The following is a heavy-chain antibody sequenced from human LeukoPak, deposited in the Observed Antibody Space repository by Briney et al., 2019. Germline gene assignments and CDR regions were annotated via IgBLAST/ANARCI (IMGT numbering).Heavy chain of an antibody. J-gene: IGHJ4*02. V-gene: IGHV3-15*01. Sequence: PGGSLRLSCVASRFAFSQAWMSWVRQAPGKGLEWVGRIKSESDGGTTDYAAPVKGRFTISRDDSKSIAYLQMNSLKTEDTAVYYCTRPYYDSSGYYYVDDYWGQGTLVTVSS. CDR2: IKSESDGGTT. CDR3: TRPYYDSSGYYYVDDY. D-gene: IGHD3-22*01. CDR1: RFAFSQAW.